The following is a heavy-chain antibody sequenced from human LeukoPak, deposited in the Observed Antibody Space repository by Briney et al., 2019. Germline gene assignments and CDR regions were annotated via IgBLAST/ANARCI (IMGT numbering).Heavy chain of an antibody. Sequence: SETLSLTCTVSGDSISGYFWSWIRQPPGKRPEWIGRIYASGTTNYNPSLQSRVTISGGTSTNQVSLKLSSVTAADTAIYYCARVKTTISYYYMDVWGKGTTVIVSS. V-gene: IGHV4-59*01. J-gene: IGHJ6*03. D-gene: IGHD3-3*01. CDR2: IYASGTT. CDR1: GDSISGYF. CDR3: ARVKTTISYYYMDV.